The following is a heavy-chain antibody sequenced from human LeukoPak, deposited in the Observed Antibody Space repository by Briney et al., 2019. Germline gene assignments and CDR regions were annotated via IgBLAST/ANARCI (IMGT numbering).Heavy chain of an antibody. CDR2: ISYDGSNN. J-gene: IGHJ6*04. V-gene: IGHV3-30*04. Sequence: GGSLRLSCAASGFTFSSYAMHWVRQAPGKGGDCVPVISYDGSNNSYADSVKGRFTISTDNAKHSLYLQMNSLRAEDTAVYYCAELGITMIGGVWGKGTTVTISS. D-gene: IGHD3-10*02. CDR1: GFTFSSYA. CDR3: AELGITMIGGV.